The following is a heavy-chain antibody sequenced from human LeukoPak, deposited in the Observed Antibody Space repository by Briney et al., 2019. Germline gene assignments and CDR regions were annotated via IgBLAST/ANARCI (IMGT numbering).Heavy chain of an antibody. D-gene: IGHD2-2*02. Sequence: SETLSLTCTVSGGSISSYYWSWIRQPPGKGLEWIGYIYYSGSTNYNPSLKSRVTISVDTSKNQFSLKLSSVTAADTAVYYCARGXXVVPAAIRGSYYYYYMDVWGKGTTVTVSS. V-gene: IGHV4-59*01. CDR3: ARGXXVVPAAIRGSYYYYYMDV. CDR2: IYYSGST. CDR1: GGSISSYY. J-gene: IGHJ6*03.